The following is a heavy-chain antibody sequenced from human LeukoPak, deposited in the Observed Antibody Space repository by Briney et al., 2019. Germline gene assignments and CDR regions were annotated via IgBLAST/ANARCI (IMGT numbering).Heavy chain of an antibody. J-gene: IGHJ4*02. CDR1: GFTFSNYA. D-gene: IGHD3-9*01. CDR2: ILGSGGST. Sequence: ASLRLSCAASGFTFSNYAMSWVRQAPGKGLEWVSAILGSGGSTYYADSVKGRFTVSRDNSKSTLYLQMNSLRAEDAALYYCAKWGDYDVLTGYYVPDYWGQGTLVTVSS. CDR3: AKWGDYDVLTGYYVPDY. V-gene: IGHV3-23*01.